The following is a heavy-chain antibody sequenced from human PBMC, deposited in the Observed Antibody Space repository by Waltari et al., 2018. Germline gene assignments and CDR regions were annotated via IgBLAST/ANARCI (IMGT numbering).Heavy chain of an antibody. CDR1: GGSISSYY. CDR2: IYTSGST. J-gene: IGHJ6*03. D-gene: IGHD6-13*01. V-gene: IGHV4-4*07. Sequence: QVQLQESGPGLVKPSETLSLHGTVSGGSISSYYWRWHTQPPGKGLEWIGRIYTSGSTNYNPSLKSRVTMSVDTSKNQFSLKLSSVTAADTAVYYCAREIISSWYDYYYMDVWGKGTTVTISS. CDR3: AREIISSWYDYYYMDV.